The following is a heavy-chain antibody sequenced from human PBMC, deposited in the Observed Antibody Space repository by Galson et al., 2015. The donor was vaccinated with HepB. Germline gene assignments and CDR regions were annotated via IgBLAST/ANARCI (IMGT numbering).Heavy chain of an antibody. J-gene: IGHJ2*01. V-gene: IGHV1-2*06. D-gene: IGHD2/OR15-2a*01. CDR3: ARAKGECNDTHCQTYWYFDV. CDR1: GYTFSGYL. Sequence: SVKVSCKASGYTFSGYLLHWVRQAPGQGLEWMGRINPNSGGINFAQRFQGRVTLTRDESISTSYMELTRLTSDDTAVYFCARAKGECNDTHCQTYWYFDVWGRGTLVTVSS. CDR2: INPNSGGI.